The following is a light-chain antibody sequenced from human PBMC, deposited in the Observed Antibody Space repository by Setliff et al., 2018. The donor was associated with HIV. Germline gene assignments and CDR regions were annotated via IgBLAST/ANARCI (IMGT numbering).Light chain of an antibody. V-gene: IGLV2-14*01. CDR1: SSGVGAYNY. CDR2: EVS. CDR3: CSYTRSSTLV. J-gene: IGLJ2*01. Sequence: QSALTQPASVSGSPGQSITISCTGTSSGVGAYNYVSWYQQHPGKAPKLMIYEVSNRPSGVSDRFSGSKSGNTASLTISGLQAEDEAGYYCCSYTRSSTLVFGGGTKVTVL.